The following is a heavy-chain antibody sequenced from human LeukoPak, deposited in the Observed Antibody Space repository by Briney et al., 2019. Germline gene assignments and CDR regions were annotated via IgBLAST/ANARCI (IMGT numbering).Heavy chain of an antibody. CDR1: GYTFTSYY. J-gene: IGHJ5*02. CDR3: AREAVLRYFDWLLSDRNWFDP. Sequence: ASVKVSCKASGYTFTSYYMHWVRQAPGQGLEWMGIINPSGGSTSYAQKFQGRVTMTRDTSTSTVYMELSSLRSEDTAVYYCAREAVLRYFDWLLSDRNWFDPWGQGTLVTVSS. CDR2: INPSGGST. D-gene: IGHD3-9*01. V-gene: IGHV1-46*01.